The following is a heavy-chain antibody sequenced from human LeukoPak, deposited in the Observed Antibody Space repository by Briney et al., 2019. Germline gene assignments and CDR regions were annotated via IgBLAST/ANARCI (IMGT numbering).Heavy chain of an antibody. D-gene: IGHD3-9*01. J-gene: IGHJ4*02. CDR1: GFTFSSYA. V-gene: IGHV3-30*04. Sequence: PGGSLRLSCAASGFTFSSYAMHWVRQAPGKGLEWVAVISYDGSNKYYADSVKGRFTISRDNSKNTLYLQMNSLRAEDTAVYYCAREDNILTGNGCFDYWGQGTLVTVSS. CDR3: AREDNILTGNGCFDY. CDR2: ISYDGSNK.